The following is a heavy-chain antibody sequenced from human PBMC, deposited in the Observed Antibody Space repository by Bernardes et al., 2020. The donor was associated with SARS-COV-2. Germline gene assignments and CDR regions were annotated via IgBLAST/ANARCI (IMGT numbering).Heavy chain of an antibody. CDR1: GFTFSSYW. J-gene: IGHJ4*02. V-gene: IGHV3-7*01. D-gene: IGHD1-26*01. CDR2: IKQDGSEK. Sequence: GGSLRLSCAASGFTFSSYWMSWVRQAPGKGLEWVANIKQDGSEKYYVDSVKGRFTISRDNAKNSLYLQMNSLRAEDTAVDYCAGDSRFYSGSYGGYWGQGTLGTVSS. CDR3: AGDSRFYSGSYGGY.